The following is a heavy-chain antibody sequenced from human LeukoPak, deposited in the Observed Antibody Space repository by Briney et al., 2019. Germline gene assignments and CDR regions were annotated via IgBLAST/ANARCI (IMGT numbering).Heavy chain of an antibody. J-gene: IGHJ4*02. CDR2: IYYTGST. Sequence: NPSETLSLTCTVSGGSIRRYYWTWIREPPGKGLECIGYIYYTGSTNYTPSLKSRVTMSIDTSKNQFSLKLSSVTAEDTAVYYCANYDGGARYWGQGTLVTVSS. D-gene: IGHD3-22*01. CDR1: GGSIRRYY. V-gene: IGHV4-59*08. CDR3: ANYDGGARY.